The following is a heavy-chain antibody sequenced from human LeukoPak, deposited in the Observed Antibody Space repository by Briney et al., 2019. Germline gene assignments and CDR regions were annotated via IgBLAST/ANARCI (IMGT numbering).Heavy chain of an antibody. D-gene: IGHD3-10*01. Sequence: PSETLSLTCTVSGGSISSSSYYWGWIRQPPGKGLEWIGSIYYSGSTYYNPSLKSRVTISVDTSKNQFSLKLSSVTAADTPVYLCARLWFGNEWRSASPWFDPWGQGTLVTVSS. J-gene: IGHJ5*02. CDR1: GGSISSSSYY. V-gene: IGHV4-39*01. CDR3: ARLWFGNEWRSASPWFDP. CDR2: IYYSGST.